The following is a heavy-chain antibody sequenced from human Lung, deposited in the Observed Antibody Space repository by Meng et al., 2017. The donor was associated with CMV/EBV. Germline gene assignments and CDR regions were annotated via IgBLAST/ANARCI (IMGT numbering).Heavy chain of an antibody. D-gene: IGHD2-2*02. CDR2: IIPIFGTA. Sequence: SXXVSXKASGGTFSSYAISWVRQASGQGLEWMGGIIPIFGTANYAQKFQGRVTITTDESTSTAYMELSSLRSEDTAVYYCAGGYCSSTSCYNVYGMEVGXQGNXVTVSS. CDR1: GGTFSSYA. J-gene: IGHJ6*02. CDR3: AGGYCSSTSCYNVYGMEV. V-gene: IGHV1-69*05.